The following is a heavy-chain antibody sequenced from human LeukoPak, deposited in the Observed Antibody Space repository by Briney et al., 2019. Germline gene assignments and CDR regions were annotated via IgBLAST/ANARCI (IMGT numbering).Heavy chain of an antibody. V-gene: IGHV3-30*02. CDR3: AKFHGYRSTWSPLDY. Sequence: AGGSLRLSCAASGFTFSSYWMSWVRQAPGKGLEWVAFIRYDGSSEYYADSVNGRFTISRDNSKNTLYLQMNSLRPEDTAEYYCAKFHGYRSTWSPLDYWGQGTLVPVSS. CDR1: GFTFSSYW. J-gene: IGHJ4*02. CDR2: IRYDGSSE. D-gene: IGHD6-13*01.